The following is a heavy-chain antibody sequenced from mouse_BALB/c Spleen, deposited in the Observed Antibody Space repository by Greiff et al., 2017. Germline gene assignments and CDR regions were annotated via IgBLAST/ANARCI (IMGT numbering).Heavy chain of an antibody. Sequence: VQLQESGPGLVAPSQSLSITCTVSGFSLTSYGVHWVRQPPGKGLEWLGVIWAGGSTNYNSALMSRLSISKDNSKSQVFLKMNSLQTDDTAMYYCGYDGGYYAMDYWGQGTSVTVSS. CDR1: GFSLTSYG. J-gene: IGHJ4*01. CDR2: IWAGGST. CDR3: GYDGGYYAMDY. D-gene: IGHD2-2*01. V-gene: IGHV2-9*02.